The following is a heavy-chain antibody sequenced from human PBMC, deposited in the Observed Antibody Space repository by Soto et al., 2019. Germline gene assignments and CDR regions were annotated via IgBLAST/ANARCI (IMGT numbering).Heavy chain of an antibody. V-gene: IGHV2-5*05. Sequence: SGPTLVNPTQTLTLTCTFSGFSLSTSGVGVGWIRQPPGKALEWLALIYWDDDKRYDPSLKSRLTITKNTSKNHVVLTMTNMDPVDTATFYCAHRPSYCSGGSCYSGFDYWGQGTLVTVSS. D-gene: IGHD2-15*01. CDR3: AHRPSYCSGGSCYSGFDY. J-gene: IGHJ4*02. CDR2: IYWDDDK. CDR1: GFSLSTSGVG.